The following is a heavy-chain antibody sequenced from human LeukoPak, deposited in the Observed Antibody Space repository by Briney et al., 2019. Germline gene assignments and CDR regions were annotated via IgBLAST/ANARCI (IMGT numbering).Heavy chain of an antibody. J-gene: IGHJ4*02. CDR2: IYTSGST. Sequence: SETLSLTCTVSGGSISSYYWSWIRQPAGKGLEWIGRIYTSGSTNYNPSLKSRVTMSVDTSKNQFSLKLSSVTAADTAVYYCARDKNSGSYLHYFDYWGQGTLVTVSS. V-gene: IGHV4-4*07. CDR1: GGSISSYY. CDR3: ARDKNSGSYLHYFDY. D-gene: IGHD1-26*01.